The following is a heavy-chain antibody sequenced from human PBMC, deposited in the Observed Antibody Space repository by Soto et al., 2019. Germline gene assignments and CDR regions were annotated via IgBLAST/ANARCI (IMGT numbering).Heavy chain of an antibody. CDR2: ISYDGSTK. CDR1: GFTFSNYG. J-gene: IGHJ4*02. Sequence: GGSLRLSCAASGFTFSNYGMHWVRQSPGKGLEWVALISYDGSTKFYVDSVKGRFTISRDNSKSSLYLQMNSLRTEDTAVYYCAKRADSSGYYPPDYWGQGTQVTVSS. D-gene: IGHD3-22*01. V-gene: IGHV3-30*18. CDR3: AKRADSSGYYPPDY.